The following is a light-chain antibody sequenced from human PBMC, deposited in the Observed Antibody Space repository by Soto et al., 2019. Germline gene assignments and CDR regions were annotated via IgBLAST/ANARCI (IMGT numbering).Light chain of an antibody. Sequence: DIQMTQSPSSVSASVGDRVTITCRASQDVDSWLAWYQQKPGKAPKLLIYAASNLQSGVPSRFTGSGSGTDFTVTISSLQPEDFATYYGQQGSSFPWTFGQGTKVEIK. CDR1: QDVDSW. J-gene: IGKJ1*01. CDR2: AAS. CDR3: QQGSSFPWT. V-gene: IGKV1-12*01.